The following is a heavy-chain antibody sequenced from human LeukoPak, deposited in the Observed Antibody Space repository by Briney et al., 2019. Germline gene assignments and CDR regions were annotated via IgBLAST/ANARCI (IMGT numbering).Heavy chain of an antibody. CDR2: IYTSGST. CDR1: GGSISSYY. V-gene: IGHV4-4*07. Sequence: SETLSLTCTVSGGSISSYYWSWIRQPAGKGLEWIGRIYTSGSTNYNPSLKSRVTMSVDTSKNQFSLKLSSVPAADTAVYYCARGRVSSSWYSAFDYWGQGTLVTVSS. D-gene: IGHD6-13*01. CDR3: ARGRVSSSWYSAFDY. J-gene: IGHJ4*02.